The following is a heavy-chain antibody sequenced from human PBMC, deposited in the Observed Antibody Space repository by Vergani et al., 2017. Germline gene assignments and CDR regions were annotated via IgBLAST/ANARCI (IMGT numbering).Heavy chain of an antibody. Sequence: EVQLVESGGGLVKPGGSLRLSCAASGFTFSSYSMNWVRQAPGKGLEWVSSISSSSSYIYYADSVKGRFTISRDNAKNSLYLQMNSLRAEDTAVYYCASRSRYGSGIHGDNWFEPWGQGTLVTVSA. CDR1: GFTFSSYS. V-gene: IGHV3-21*01. J-gene: IGHJ5*02. CDR2: ISSSSSYI. CDR3: ASRSRYGSGIHGDNWFEP. D-gene: IGHD3-10*01.